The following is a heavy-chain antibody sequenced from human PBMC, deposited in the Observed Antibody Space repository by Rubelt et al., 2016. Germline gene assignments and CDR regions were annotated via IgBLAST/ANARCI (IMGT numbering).Heavy chain of an antibody. V-gene: IGHV6-1*01. Sequence: QVQLQQSGPGLVKPSQTLSLTCAISGDTVSSSSVSWNWIRQSPSRGLEWLGRTYYRFRWYNVYAIAVKSRITLSPDTSKNQRSQQLKSVTPEDTAIYYCASEDPAGLTLSWGQGTLVTVSS. CDR2: TYYRFRWYN. D-gene: IGHD1-20*01. CDR1: GDTVSSSSVS. J-gene: IGHJ4*02. CDR3: ASEDPAGLTLS.